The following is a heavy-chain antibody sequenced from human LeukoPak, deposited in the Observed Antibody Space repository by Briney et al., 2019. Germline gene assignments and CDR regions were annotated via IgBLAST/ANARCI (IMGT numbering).Heavy chain of an antibody. CDR1: GGSISTSNYY. CDR2: IYYSGST. Sequence: SETLSLTCTVSGGSISTSNYYWGWIRQPPGKGLEWIGSIYYSGSTYYNPSLKSRVTISVDTSKNQFSLKLSSVTAADTAVYYCARQYIAAAGTWWFDPWGQGTLVTVSS. D-gene: IGHD6-13*01. V-gene: IGHV4-39*01. J-gene: IGHJ5*02. CDR3: ARQYIAAAGTWWFDP.